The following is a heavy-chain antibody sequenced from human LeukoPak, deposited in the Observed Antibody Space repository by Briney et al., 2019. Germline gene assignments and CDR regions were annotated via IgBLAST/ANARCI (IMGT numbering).Heavy chain of an antibody. CDR2: ISSYNGNT. V-gene: IGHV1-18*01. Sequence: ASVTVSCKASGYTFTSYGISWVGQAPGQGLEWMGWISSYNGNTNYAQKLQGRVTMTTDTSTSTAYMELRSLRSDDTAVYYCARNPSTALDYWGQGTLVTVSS. CDR1: GYTFTSYG. CDR3: ARNPSTALDY. J-gene: IGHJ4*02. D-gene: IGHD4-17*01.